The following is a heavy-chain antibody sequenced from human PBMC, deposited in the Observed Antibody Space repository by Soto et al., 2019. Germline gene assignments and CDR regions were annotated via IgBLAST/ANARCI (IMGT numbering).Heavy chain of an antibody. CDR2: INAGNGNT. CDR1: GYTFTSYA. CDR3: ARDPGYSYGNN. D-gene: IGHD5-18*01. V-gene: IGHV1-3*05. J-gene: IGHJ4*02. Sequence: QVQLVQSGAEEKKPGASVKVSCKASGYTFTSYAMNWVRQAPGQRLEWMGWINAGNGNTNYSQKFQGRVTITRDTSASTAYMELSSLRSEDTAVYYCARDPGYSYGNNWGQGTLVTVSS.